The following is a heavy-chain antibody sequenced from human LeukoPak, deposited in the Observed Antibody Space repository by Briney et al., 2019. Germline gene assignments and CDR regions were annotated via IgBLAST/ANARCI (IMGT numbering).Heavy chain of an antibody. V-gene: IGHV3-23*01. CDR2: ISGSGGST. J-gene: IGHJ4*02. D-gene: IGHD3-22*01. Sequence: GGSLRLSCAASGFTFSSYAMSWVCQAPGKGLECVSAISGSGGSTYYADSVKGRFTISRDNSKNTLYLQMNSLRAEDTAVYYCAKAVSSITMIACPDYWGQGTLVTVSS. CDR1: GFTFSSYA. CDR3: AKAVSSITMIACPDY.